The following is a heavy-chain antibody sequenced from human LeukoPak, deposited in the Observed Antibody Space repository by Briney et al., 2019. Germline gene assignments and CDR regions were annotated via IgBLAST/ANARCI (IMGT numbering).Heavy chain of an antibody. Sequence: SETLSLTCDVSGVSINTGCYYWTWIRQPPGKGLEWIGYKYYSGSTRYNSSLRSRLTISLDSSKNQFSLRLTSVTAADTAVYYCARGRSYGFDFDSWGPGTLVIVSS. V-gene: IGHV4-61*01. CDR3: ARGRSYGFDFDS. J-gene: IGHJ4*02. D-gene: IGHD5-18*01. CDR2: KYYSGST. CDR1: GVSINTGCYY.